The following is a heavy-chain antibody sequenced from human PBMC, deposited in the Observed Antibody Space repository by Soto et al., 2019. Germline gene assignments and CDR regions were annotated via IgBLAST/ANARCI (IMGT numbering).Heavy chain of an antibody. CDR2: IYYRGNT. V-gene: IGHV4-31*03. Sequence: SETLSLTCTVSGGSISSDDYYWNWIRQRPGKGLEWIGNIYYRGNTNYNPSLKSRIIMSMDMSENQFSLTLTSVTAADTAVYYCERGWYYYGMDVWGQGTTVTVSS. J-gene: IGHJ6*02. CDR1: GGSISSDDYY. CDR3: ERGWYYYGMDV.